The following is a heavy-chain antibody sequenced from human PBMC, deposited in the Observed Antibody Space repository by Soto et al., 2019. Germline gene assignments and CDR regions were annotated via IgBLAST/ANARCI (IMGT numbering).Heavy chain of an antibody. D-gene: IGHD3-10*01. CDR3: ARRKRYYYGSGSYYIHYYYYGMDV. CDR1: GYSFTVYC. CDR2: IYPGDSDT. Sequence: RESLKISCKGSGYSFTVYCIGWVLQMPWKGLEWMGIIYPGDSDTRYSPSFQGQVTISADKSISTAYLQWSSLKASDTAMYYCARRKRYYYGSGSYYIHYYYYGMDVWGQGTTVPVSS. V-gene: IGHV5-51*01. J-gene: IGHJ6*02.